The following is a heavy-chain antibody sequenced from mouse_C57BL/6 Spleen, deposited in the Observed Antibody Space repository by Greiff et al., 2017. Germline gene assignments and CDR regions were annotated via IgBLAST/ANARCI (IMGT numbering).Heavy chain of an antibody. V-gene: IGHV1-82*01. CDR3: APYGYPLAY. CDR1: GYAFSSSW. D-gene: IGHD2-2*01. J-gene: IGHJ3*01. CDR2: IYPGDGDT. Sequence: VQLQQSGPELVKPGASVKISCKASGYAFSSSWMNWVKQRPGKGLEWIGRIYPGDGDTNYNGKFKGKATLTADKSSSTAYMQLSSLTSEDSAVYFCAPYGYPLAYWGQGTLVTVSA.